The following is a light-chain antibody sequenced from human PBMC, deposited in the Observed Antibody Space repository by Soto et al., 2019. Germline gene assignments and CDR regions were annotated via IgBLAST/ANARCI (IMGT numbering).Light chain of an antibody. J-gene: IGKJ5*01. CDR2: RAS. Sequence: EVVMTQSPATLSVSPGGRATLSCRASQSVSSDLAWYQQKPGQAPRLLIFRASSRATGIPDRFSGSGSATDFALTISRLEPEDFAVYYCQQRSNWPPITFGQGTRLEIK. CDR1: QSVSSD. CDR3: QQRSNWPPIT. V-gene: IGKV3-11*01.